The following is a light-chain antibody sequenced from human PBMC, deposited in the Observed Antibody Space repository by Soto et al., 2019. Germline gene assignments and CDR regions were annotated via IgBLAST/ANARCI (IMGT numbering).Light chain of an antibody. V-gene: IGKV3-20*01. J-gene: IGKJ2*01. CDR3: QQYGRPPRT. CDR2: GAS. Sequence: EIVLTQSPGTLSLSPGERATLSCRASQSVSSSYLAWYQQKPGQAPRLLIYGASSRATGIPDRFSGSGSGTDFTLNISRLEPEDFAVYYCQQYGRPPRTFGQGTKLEIK. CDR1: QSVSSSY.